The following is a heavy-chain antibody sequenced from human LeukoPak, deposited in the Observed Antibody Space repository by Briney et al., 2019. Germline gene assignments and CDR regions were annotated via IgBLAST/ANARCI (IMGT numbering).Heavy chain of an antibody. CDR2: TYYRSKWYN. D-gene: IGHD2-8*01. CDR1: GDSVSSNSVA. V-gene: IGHV6-1*01. CDR3: AREMLDAFDI. J-gene: IGHJ3*02. Sequence: SQTLSLTCAISGDSVSSNSVAWNWIRQPPSRGLEWLGRTYYRSKWYNDHAASVRSRITINPDTSKNQFSLQLNSVTPEDTAVYYRAREMLDAFDIWGQGTMVTVSS.